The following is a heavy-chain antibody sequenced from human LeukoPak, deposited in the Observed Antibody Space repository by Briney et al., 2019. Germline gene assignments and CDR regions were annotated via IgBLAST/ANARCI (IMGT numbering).Heavy chain of an antibody. D-gene: IGHD3-3*01. V-gene: IGHV3-48*04. CDR3: ARDLSDYDFWSGYFCYFDY. Sequence: GGSLRLSCAASGFTFSSYSMNWVRQAPGKGLEWVSYISSSSSTIYYADSVKGRFTISRDNAKNSLYLQVNSLRAEDTAVYYCARDLSDYDFWSGYFCYFDYWGQGTLVTVSS. J-gene: IGHJ4*02. CDR2: ISSSSSTI. CDR1: GFTFSSYS.